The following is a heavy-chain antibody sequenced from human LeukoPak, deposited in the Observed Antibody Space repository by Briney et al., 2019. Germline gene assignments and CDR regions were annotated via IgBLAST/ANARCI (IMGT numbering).Heavy chain of an antibody. CDR3: ARRGDYYGSGSYYGFDY. J-gene: IGHJ4*02. D-gene: IGHD3-10*01. V-gene: IGHV4-61*02. CDR1: GGSISSGSYY. CDR2: IYTSGST. Sequence: SETLSLTCTVSGGSISSGSYYWSWIRQPAGKGLEWIGRIYTSGSTNYNPSLKSRVTISVDTSKNQFSLKLSSVTAADTAVYYCARRGDYYGSGSYYGFDYWGQGTLVTVSS.